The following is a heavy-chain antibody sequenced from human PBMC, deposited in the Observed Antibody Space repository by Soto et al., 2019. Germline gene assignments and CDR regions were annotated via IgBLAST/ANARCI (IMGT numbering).Heavy chain of an antibody. CDR2: IYHSGST. CDR1: GASICSAHW. V-gene: IGHV4-4*02. J-gene: IGHJ4*02. CDR3: ASHLGATRGPFDF. Sequence: PSVTLPLTCAVSGASICSAHWWNLVRQPPGQGLEWIGEIYHSGSTNYNPSLQSRVTVSIDKSKNQFSLSLNSVTAADTAIYYCASHLGATRGPFDFWGQGILVTVSS. D-gene: IGHD1-26*01.